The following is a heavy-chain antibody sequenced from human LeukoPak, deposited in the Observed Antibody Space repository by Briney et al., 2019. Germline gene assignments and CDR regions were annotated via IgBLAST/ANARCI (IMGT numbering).Heavy chain of an antibody. Sequence: GGSLRLSCAASGFTVSSNYMSWVRQAPGKGLEWVSVIYSGGSTYYADSVKGRFTISRDNSKNTLYLQMNSLRAEDTAVYYCASSVVPAAVLTYYYYYMDVWGKGTTVTVS. J-gene: IGHJ6*03. V-gene: IGHV3-53*01. D-gene: IGHD2-2*01. CDR3: ASSVVPAAVLTYYYYYMDV. CDR2: IYSGGST. CDR1: GFTVSSNY.